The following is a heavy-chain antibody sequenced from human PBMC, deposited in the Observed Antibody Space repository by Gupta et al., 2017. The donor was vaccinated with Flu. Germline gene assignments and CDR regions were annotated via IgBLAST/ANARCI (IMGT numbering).Heavy chain of an antibody. V-gene: IGHV3-48*02. Sequence: EVQLVESGGGLVQPGGSLRLSCAASGFTFSSYSMNWVRKAPGKGLEWVSYISSSSSTIYYADSVKGRFTISRDNAKNSLYLQMNSLRDEDTAVYYCARGHEDCWSGYYKYYGMDVWGQGTTVTVSS. CDR3: ARGHEDCWSGYYKYYGMDV. CDR1: GFTFSSYS. CDR2: ISSSSSTI. D-gene: IGHD3-3*01. J-gene: IGHJ6*02.